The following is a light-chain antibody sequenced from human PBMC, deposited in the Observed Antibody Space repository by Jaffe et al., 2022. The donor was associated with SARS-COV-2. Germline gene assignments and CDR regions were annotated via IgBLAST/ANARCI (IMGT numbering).Light chain of an antibody. CDR1: SSDVGTYNY. Sequence: QSALTQPRSVSGSPGQSVTISCTGTSSDVGTYNYVSWYQQHPGKAPKLMIYDVSKRPSGVPDRFSGSKSGNTASLTISGLQAEDEANYYCCSYAGSYVFGGGTKLTVV. CDR3: CSYAGSYV. CDR2: DVS. V-gene: IGLV2-11*01. J-gene: IGLJ3*02.